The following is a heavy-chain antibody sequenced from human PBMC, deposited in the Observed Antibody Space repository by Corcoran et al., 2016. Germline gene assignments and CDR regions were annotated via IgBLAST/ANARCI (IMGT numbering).Heavy chain of an antibody. CDR1: GFSLSTSGMC. CDR2: IDWDDDK. V-gene: IGHV2-70*01. D-gene: IGHD3-10*01. J-gene: IGHJ6*02. CDR3: ERMRGGFGESVPADYYDYGIDV. Sequence: QVTLRESGPALVKPTQTLTLTCTFSGFSLSTSGMCVSWIRQPPGKALEWLALIDWDDDKYYSKSLKTRHTISKETSKNKGGLTMTNMDPVDTDTCSWERMRGGFGESVPADYYDYGIDVWGQGTTVTVSS.